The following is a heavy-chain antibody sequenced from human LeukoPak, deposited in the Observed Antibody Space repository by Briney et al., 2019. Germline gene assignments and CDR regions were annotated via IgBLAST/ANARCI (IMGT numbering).Heavy chain of an antibody. J-gene: IGHJ4*02. CDR1: GYSFTSYW. V-gene: IGHV5-51*01. CDR3: ARRVSGRGDFDY. Sequence: GESLKSSSKGSGYSFTSYWSSWVGQMPGKGLEGLGIIYPGDSDTRYSPSFQGQVTISADKSISTAYLQWSSLKASDTAMYYCARRVSGRGDFDYWGQGTLVTVSS. CDR2: IYPGDSDT. D-gene: IGHD6-19*01.